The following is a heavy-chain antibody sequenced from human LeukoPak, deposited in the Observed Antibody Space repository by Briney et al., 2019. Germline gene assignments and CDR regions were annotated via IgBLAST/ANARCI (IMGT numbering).Heavy chain of an antibody. D-gene: IGHD3-10*01. Sequence: PGGSLRLSCAASGFTFSSYWMSWVRQAPGKGLEWVANIKQDGSKKYYVDSVKGRFTISRDNAKNSLYLQMNSLRAEDTAVYYCARDPYPISSGSLFDYWGQGTLVTVSS. CDR1: GFTFSSYW. CDR2: IKQDGSKK. CDR3: ARDPYPISSGSLFDY. J-gene: IGHJ4*02. V-gene: IGHV3-7*01.